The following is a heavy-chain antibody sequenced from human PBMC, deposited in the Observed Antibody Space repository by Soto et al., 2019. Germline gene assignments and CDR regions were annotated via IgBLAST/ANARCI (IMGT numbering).Heavy chain of an antibody. CDR1: GGSISGYS. J-gene: IGHJ4*03. Sequence: SETLSLTCTVSGGSISGYSWTWIRQPPGKGLEWIGYIYKSGSTNYNPSLKSRVTMSVDTSKSQLSLKLTSVTAADTAVYYCARGVPNCSSSSCYFDYWSQGVLVTVSS. CDR2: IYKSGST. V-gene: IGHV4-59*01. CDR3: ARGVPNCSSSSCYFDY. D-gene: IGHD2-2*01.